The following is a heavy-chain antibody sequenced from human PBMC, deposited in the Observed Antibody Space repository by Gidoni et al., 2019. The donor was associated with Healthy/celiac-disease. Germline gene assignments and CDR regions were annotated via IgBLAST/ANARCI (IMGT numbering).Heavy chain of an antibody. CDR3: ARLEYSYGRAGHWFDP. J-gene: IGHJ5*02. V-gene: IGHV4-61*02. Sequence: QVQLQESGPGLVKPSQTLSLTCTVSGGPISSGSYYWSWIRQPAGKGLEWIGRIYTSGSTNYNPALKSRVSISVDTSKNQFSLKLSSVTAADTAVYYCARLEYSYGRAGHWFDPWGQGTLVTVSS. CDR2: IYTSGST. CDR1: GGPISSGSYY. D-gene: IGHD5-18*01.